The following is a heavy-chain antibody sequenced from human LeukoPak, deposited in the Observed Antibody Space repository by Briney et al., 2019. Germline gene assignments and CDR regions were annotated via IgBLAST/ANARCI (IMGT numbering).Heavy chain of an antibody. CDR3: ARVHSTVTTLGY. Sequence: ASVKVSCKASGYTFTGYYMHWVRQAPGQGLEWMGWINPNSGGTNYAQTFQGRVTMTRDTSISTAYMELSRLRSDDTAVYYCARVHSTVTTLGYWGQGTLVTVSS. D-gene: IGHD4-17*01. CDR1: GYTFTGYY. V-gene: IGHV1-2*02. J-gene: IGHJ4*02. CDR2: INPNSGGT.